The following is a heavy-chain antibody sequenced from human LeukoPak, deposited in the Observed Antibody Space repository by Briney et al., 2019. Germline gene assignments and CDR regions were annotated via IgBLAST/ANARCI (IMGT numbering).Heavy chain of an antibody. Sequence: GGSLRLSCAASGFTFSSYAMNWVRQAPGKGLEWVSAIAGSGGSTYFADSVKGRFTISRDNSKNTLYLQMSSLRAEDTAVYYCAKSCYDKYNFDYWGQGSLVTVSS. CDR1: GFTFSSYA. CDR2: IAGSGGST. J-gene: IGHJ4*02. CDR3: AKSCYDKYNFDY. D-gene: IGHD3-9*01. V-gene: IGHV3-23*01.